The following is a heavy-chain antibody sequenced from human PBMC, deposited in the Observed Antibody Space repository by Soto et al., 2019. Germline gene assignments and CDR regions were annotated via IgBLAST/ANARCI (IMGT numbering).Heavy chain of an antibody. Sequence: GGSLRLSCAASGFTFSSYGMHWVRQAPGKGLEWVAVIWYDGSNKYYADSVKGRFTISRDNSKNTLYLQMNSLRAEDTAVYYCAKDLQYYDILTGYYTGEDFDYWGQGTLVTVSS. CDR3: AKDLQYYDILTGYYTGEDFDY. J-gene: IGHJ4*02. V-gene: IGHV3-30*02. D-gene: IGHD3-9*01. CDR2: IWYDGSNK. CDR1: GFTFSSYG.